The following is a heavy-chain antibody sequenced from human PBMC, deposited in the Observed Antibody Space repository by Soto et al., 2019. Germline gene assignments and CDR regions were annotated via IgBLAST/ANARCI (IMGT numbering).Heavy chain of an antibody. CDR1: GASFTDGSLF. D-gene: IGHD3-22*01. CDR3: GTAPENFSPAGYYVNWFDP. V-gene: IGHV4-39*01. CDR2: TYIGGMT. J-gene: IGHJ5*02. Sequence: ETLSLTCTVSGASFTDGSLFWGWIRQSPGKGVEWIASTYIGGMTYYNPSLRSRVTISVDTSKSQFSLRLNSVTAADTAVYYCGTAPENFSPAGYYVNWFDPWGHGXLVTVSS.